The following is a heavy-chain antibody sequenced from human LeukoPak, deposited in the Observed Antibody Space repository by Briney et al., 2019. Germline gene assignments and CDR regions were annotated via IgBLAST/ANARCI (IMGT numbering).Heavy chain of an antibody. CDR2: INSSGSTI. V-gene: IGHV3-48*04. CDR1: GFTFSSYW. D-gene: IGHD3-10*02. J-gene: IGHJ6*04. CDR3: AELGITMIGGV. Sequence: GGSLRLSCAASGFTFSSYWMHWVRQAPGKGLVWVSRINSSGSTIYYADSVKGRFTISRDNAKNSLYLQMNSLRAEDTAVYYCAELGITMIGGVWGKGTTVTISS.